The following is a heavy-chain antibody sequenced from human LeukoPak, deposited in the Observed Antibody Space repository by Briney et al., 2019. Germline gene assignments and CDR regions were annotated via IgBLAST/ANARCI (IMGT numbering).Heavy chain of an antibody. CDR3: ARGYCSGGSCYLVENWFDP. D-gene: IGHD2-15*01. Sequence: ASVKVSCKASGYTFTKYYMFWVRQAPGQGLEWMGRINPSSGGTDYAQKFQGRVTMTRDTSISTAYMELSRLRSDDTAMYYCARGYCSGGSCYLVENWFDPWGQGTLVTVSS. J-gene: IGHJ5*02. CDR1: GYTFTKYY. CDR2: INPSSGGT. V-gene: IGHV1-2*06.